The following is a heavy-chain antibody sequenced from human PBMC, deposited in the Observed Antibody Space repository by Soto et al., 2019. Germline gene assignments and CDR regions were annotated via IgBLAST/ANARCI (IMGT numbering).Heavy chain of an antibody. CDR2: IHHNGYT. CDR3: ARGNIRIEY. V-gene: IGHV4-34*01. Sequence: SETLSLTCTVSGGSISSYYSTWIRQPPGEGLEWIGEIHHNGYTNYNPSLKSRVTISVDTSKNQFSLKLSSVTAADTAVYYCARGNIRIEYWGHGTLVTVSS. CDR1: GGSISSYY. J-gene: IGHJ4*01.